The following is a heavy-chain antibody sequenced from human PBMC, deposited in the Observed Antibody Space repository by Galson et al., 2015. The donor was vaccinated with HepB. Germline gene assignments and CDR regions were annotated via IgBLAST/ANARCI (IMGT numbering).Heavy chain of an antibody. CDR1: GFTFSYYY. CDR3: ARDRFCRVGDCFVGAAFDM. J-gene: IGHJ3*02. Sequence: SLRLSCAASGFTFSYYYMSWIRQAPGKGLEWVSYISSSSSDTNYADSVKGRFTISRDNAKNSLYLQMNSLRAEDTAVYFCARDRFCRVGDCFVGAAFDMWCPVTLVTVSS. V-gene: IGHV3-11*06. D-gene: IGHD2-21*02. CDR2: ISSSSSDT.